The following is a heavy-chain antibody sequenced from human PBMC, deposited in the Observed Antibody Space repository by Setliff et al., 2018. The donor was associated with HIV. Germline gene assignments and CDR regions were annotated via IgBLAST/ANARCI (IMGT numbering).Heavy chain of an antibody. D-gene: IGHD6-13*01. Sequence: GGSLRLSCVASGFPFYNYWMTWLRRAPGRGLEWVANIKQDGSDMHYIESVKGRFTIFRDNAKNSVFLQMNSLRAEDTGVYYCATQTGFYNSHWYDYWGQGTMVTVSS. V-gene: IGHV3-7*01. CDR3: ATQTGFYNSHWYDY. CDR1: GFPFYNYW. CDR2: IKQDGSDM. J-gene: IGHJ4*02.